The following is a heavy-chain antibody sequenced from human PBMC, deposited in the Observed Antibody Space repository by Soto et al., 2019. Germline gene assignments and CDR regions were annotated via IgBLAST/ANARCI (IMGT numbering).Heavy chain of an antibody. CDR3: ARGRYDFWSGYYIVVGATQGGMDV. CDR1: GFTFSSYA. Sequence: PGGSLRLSCAASGFTFSSYAMHWVRQAPGKGLEWVAVISYDGSNKYYADSVKGRFTISRDNSKNTLYLQMNSLRAEDTAVYYCARGRYDFWSGYYIVVGATQGGMDVWGQGTTVTVSS. V-gene: IGHV3-30-3*01. D-gene: IGHD3-3*01. J-gene: IGHJ6*02. CDR2: ISYDGSNK.